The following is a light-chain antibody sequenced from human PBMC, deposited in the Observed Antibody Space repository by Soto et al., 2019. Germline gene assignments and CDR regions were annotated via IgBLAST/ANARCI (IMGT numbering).Light chain of an antibody. CDR1: QSISSF. Sequence: DIQMTQSPSSLSASVGDRVTITCWASQSISSFLNWYQKKPGKAPKLLIYSASSLQSGVPSRFSGSGSGTDFTLTISGLQPEDFASYYCQENYSSLIYTFGQGTKLEIK. CDR2: SAS. V-gene: IGKV1-39*01. J-gene: IGKJ2*01. CDR3: QENYSSLIYT.